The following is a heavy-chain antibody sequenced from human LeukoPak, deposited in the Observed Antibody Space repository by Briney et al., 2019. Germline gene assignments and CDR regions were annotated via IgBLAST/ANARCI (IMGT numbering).Heavy chain of an antibody. Sequence: ASVKVSCKASGYTFTDYYIHWVRQAPGQGLEYMGWINPNSGYTKYAPKFQDRVTMTRDTSISTVYMELSGLISGDTAVYYCARGDTMVRGVISDYWGQGTLVTVSS. D-gene: IGHD3-10*01. CDR1: GYTFTDYY. CDR3: ARGDTMVRGVISDY. V-gene: IGHV1-2*02. CDR2: INPNSGYT. J-gene: IGHJ4*02.